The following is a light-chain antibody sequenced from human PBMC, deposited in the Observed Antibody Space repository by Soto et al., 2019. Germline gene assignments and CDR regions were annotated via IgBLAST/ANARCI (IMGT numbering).Light chain of an antibody. V-gene: IGKV3-11*01. J-gene: IGKJ3*01. CDR2: DAS. CDR1: QSVSSY. CDR3: QQRSNWPPRYT. Sequence: EIVLTQSPATLSLSPGERATLSCRASQSVSSYLAWYPQKPGQAPRLLIYDASNRATGIPARFSGSGSGTACTLPISSLEPEDFAVYYCQQRSNWPPRYTFGPGTKVDIK.